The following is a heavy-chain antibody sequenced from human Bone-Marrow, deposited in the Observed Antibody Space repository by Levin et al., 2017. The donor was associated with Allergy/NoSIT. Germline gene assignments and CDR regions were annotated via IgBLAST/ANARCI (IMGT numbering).Heavy chain of an antibody. CDR3: AKAPNDFYGSGTYIDY. D-gene: IGHD3-10*01. CDR2: ISGSGRST. Sequence: GESLKISCAASGFTFSSQAMSWVRQAPGKGLEWVSGISGSGRSTYYADSVRGRFTISRDNSKNTLFLQMRSLRDEDTAVYYCAKAPNDFYGSGTYIDYWGQGTLVTVSS. J-gene: IGHJ4*02. CDR1: GFTFSSQA. V-gene: IGHV3-23*01.